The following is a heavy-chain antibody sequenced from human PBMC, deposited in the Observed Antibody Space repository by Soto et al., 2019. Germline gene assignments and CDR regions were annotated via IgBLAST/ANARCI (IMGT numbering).Heavy chain of an antibody. J-gene: IGHJ4*02. CDR2: ISAGGGDS. Sequence: EVQLLESGGGLVQPGGSLRLSCAASGFTFSSYAMSWVRQAPGKGLEWVSGISAGGGDSDYADSVKGRFSISRDNSKNTFYLQMNSLRAEDTAIYFCAKSGRDSHIHEYFDYWGQGTLVTVSS. D-gene: IGHD2-21*01. V-gene: IGHV3-23*01. CDR1: GFTFSSYA. CDR3: AKSGRDSHIHEYFDY.